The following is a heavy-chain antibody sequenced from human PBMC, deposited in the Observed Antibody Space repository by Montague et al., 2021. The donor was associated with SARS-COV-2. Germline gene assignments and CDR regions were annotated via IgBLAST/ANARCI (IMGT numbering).Heavy chain of an antibody. CDR3: ARWYYGSGSYPH. D-gene: IGHD3-10*01. J-gene: IGHJ4*02. CDR2: ISRSNTTV. V-gene: IGHV3-48*04. CDR1: GFIFSNYK. Sequence: SLRLSCAASGFIFSNYKMNWVRQAPGKGLEWVSYISRSNTTVYYADSVKGRFTISRDNAKNSLSLQMNGLRADDTAVYYCARWYYGSGSYPHWGQGTLVTVSS.